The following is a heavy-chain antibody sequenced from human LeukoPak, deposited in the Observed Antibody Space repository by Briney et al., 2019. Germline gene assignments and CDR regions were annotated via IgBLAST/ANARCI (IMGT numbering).Heavy chain of an antibody. CDR1: GFTFSSYW. J-gene: IGHJ4*02. V-gene: IGHV3-23*01. Sequence: TGGSLRLSCAASGFTFSSYWMSWVRQAPGKGLEWVSGISHSGSSIYYADSVKGRFTISRDNSKNTLYLQMDRLRVEDTAVYYCAMALDYWGQGTLVTVSS. CDR3: AMALDY. CDR2: ISHSGSSI.